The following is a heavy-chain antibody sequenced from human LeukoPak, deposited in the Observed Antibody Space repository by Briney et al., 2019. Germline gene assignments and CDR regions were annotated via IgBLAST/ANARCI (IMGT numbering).Heavy chain of an antibody. CDR1: GFIFSNYA. CDR3: AKWVNYDILTGYYDSDY. V-gene: IGHV3-23*01. CDR2: IGGRGGET. Sequence: PGASLRLSCAASGFIFSNYAMSWVRQAPGKGLEWVSAIGGRGGETYYADSVKGRFTVSRDDAKNSLYLQMNTLRVEDTAVYYCAKWVNYDILTGYYDSDYWGPGNLVTVSS. D-gene: IGHD3-9*01. J-gene: IGHJ4*01.